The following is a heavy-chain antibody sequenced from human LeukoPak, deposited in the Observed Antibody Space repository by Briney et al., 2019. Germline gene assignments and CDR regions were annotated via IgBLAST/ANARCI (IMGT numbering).Heavy chain of an antibody. CDR2: INHSGST. CDR1: GGSFSGYY. J-gene: IGHJ4*02. V-gene: IGHV4-34*01. Sequence: SETLSLTCAVYGGSFSGYYWSWIRQPPGKGLEWIGEINHSGSTNYNPSLKSRVTISVDTSTNPFSLKLSSVTAADTAVYYCARGDYVWGSSHNFDYWGQGTLVTVSS. CDR3: ARGDYVWGSSHNFDY. D-gene: IGHD3-16*01.